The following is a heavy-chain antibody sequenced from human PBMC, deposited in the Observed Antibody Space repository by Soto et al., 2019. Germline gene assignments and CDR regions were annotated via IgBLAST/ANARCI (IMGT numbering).Heavy chain of an antibody. D-gene: IGHD3-22*01. Sequence: QVQLVESGGGVVQPGRSLRLSCAASGFTFSSYAMHWGRQAPGKGLEWVAVISYDGSNKYYADSVKGRFTISRDNSKNTLYLQMNSLGAEDTAVYYCAREYSMTGVAPGYWGQGTLVTVSS. V-gene: IGHV3-30-3*01. CDR2: ISYDGSNK. J-gene: IGHJ4*02. CDR3: AREYSMTGVAPGY. CDR1: GFTFSSYA.